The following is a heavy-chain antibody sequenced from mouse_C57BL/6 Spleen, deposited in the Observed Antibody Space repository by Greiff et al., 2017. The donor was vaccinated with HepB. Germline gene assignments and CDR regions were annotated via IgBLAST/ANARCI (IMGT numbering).Heavy chain of an antibody. D-gene: IGHD2-4*01. CDR1: GYTFTSYT. CDR2: INPSSGYT. J-gene: IGHJ2*01. Sequence: VQRVESGAELARPGASVKMSCKASGYTFTSYTMHWVKQRPGQGLEWIGYINPSSGYTKYNQKFKDKATLTADKSSSTAYMQLSSLTSEDSAVYSCVRSDDYDLYFDYWGQGTTLTVSS. CDR3: VRSDDYDLYFDY. V-gene: IGHV1-4*01.